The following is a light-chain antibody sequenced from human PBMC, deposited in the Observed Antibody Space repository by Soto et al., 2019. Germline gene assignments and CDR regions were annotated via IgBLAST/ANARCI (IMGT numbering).Light chain of an antibody. CDR2: GAS. Sequence: EIVLTQSPGTLSLSPGEKATLSCRASHSVSSSYLAWYQQKPGQAPRLLIYGASSRAAGIPDRISGSGSGADFTLTVSRLEPEDFAVYYCLQYGSSPYTFGQGTKVDIK. CDR3: LQYGSSPYT. V-gene: IGKV3-20*01. CDR1: HSVSSSY. J-gene: IGKJ2*01.